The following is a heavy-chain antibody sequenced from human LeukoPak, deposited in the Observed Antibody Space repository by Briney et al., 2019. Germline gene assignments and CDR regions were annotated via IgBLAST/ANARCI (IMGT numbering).Heavy chain of an antibody. CDR3: ARLVCSGGSCYHDY. CDR1: GYTFTGYY. V-gene: IGHV1-2*02. D-gene: IGHD2-15*01. Sequence: ASVKVSCKASGYTFTGYYMHWVRQAPGQGLEWMGWVNPNSGGTNYAQKFQGRVTMTRDTSISTAYMELSRLRSDDTAVYYCARLVCSGGSCYHDYWGQGTLVTVSS. J-gene: IGHJ4*02. CDR2: VNPNSGGT.